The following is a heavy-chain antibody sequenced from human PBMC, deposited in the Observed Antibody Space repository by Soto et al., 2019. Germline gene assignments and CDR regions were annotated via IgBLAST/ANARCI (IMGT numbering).Heavy chain of an antibody. CDR3: ARYSGSGYARIMDV. J-gene: IGHJ6*02. Sequence: RSLTCLVSGGSISSGSHYWNWIRQTPGRGPEWMGYIYYNGNTNYNPSIKSRLTISVDTSKNQFSLKLTSVTAADTAVYYCARYSGSGYARIMDVWGQGTTVTVSS. CDR1: GGSISSGSHY. V-gene: IGHV4-61*01. D-gene: IGHD5-12*01. CDR2: IYYNGNT.